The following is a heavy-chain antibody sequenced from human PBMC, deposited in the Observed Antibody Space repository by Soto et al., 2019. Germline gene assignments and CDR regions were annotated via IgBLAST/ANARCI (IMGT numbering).Heavy chain of an antibody. CDR2: ISGNSPTI. D-gene: IGHD5-18*01. CDR3: ARIMKLLWLRPSYGYHAMDV. V-gene: IGHV3-48*03. CDR1: GFTFSDYA. J-gene: IGHJ6*02. Sequence: LRLSCEASGFTFSDYALNWVRQAPGKGLEWVSYISGNSPTIYYADSEKGRFTISRDNATNSLYLQLNSLRAEDTAVYYCARIMKLLWLRPSYGYHAMDVWGQGTPVTVSS.